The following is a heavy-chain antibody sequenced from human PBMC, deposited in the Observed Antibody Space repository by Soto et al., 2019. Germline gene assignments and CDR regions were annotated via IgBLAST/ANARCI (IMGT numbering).Heavy chain of an antibody. Sequence: GASVKVSCKASGYTFTSYGISWVRQAPGQGLEWMGGIIPIFGTASYAQKFQGRVTITADESTSTAYMELSSLRSEDTAVYYCARGYNSGSFPTEYFQHWGQGTLVTVSS. CDR1: GYTFTSYG. J-gene: IGHJ1*01. D-gene: IGHD1-26*01. V-gene: IGHV1-69*13. CDR3: ARGYNSGSFPTEYFQH. CDR2: IIPIFGTA.